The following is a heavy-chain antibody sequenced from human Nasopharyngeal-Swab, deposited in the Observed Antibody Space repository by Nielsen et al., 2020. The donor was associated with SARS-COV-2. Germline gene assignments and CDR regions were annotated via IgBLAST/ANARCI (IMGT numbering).Heavy chain of an antibody. CDR1: GGSISSSSSYC. V-gene: IGHV4-39*07. CDR2: INHNERT. D-gene: IGHD5-24*01. CDR3: ARAGRVGDAYTGLDV. J-gene: IGHJ6*02. Sequence: SETLSLTCTVSGGSISSSSSYCWNWIRQAPGKGLEWIGEINHNERTNYNPSLKSRIAMLVDTSNNQVSLKVSSVSAGDTAVYYCARAGRVGDAYTGLDVWGQGTTVTVSS.